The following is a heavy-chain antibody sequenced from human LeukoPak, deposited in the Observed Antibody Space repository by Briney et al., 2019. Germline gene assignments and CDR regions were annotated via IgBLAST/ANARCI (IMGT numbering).Heavy chain of an antibody. V-gene: IGHV3-7*01. CDR3: ATSADSPGNS. Sequence: GGSLRLSCVASGFTFSTYWMSWVRQAPGKGLEWVANLKQDGSVKHYVDSVKGRFTISRDNAKNSLYLQMTDLRAEDTAVYYCATSADSPGNSWGQGTLITVSS. CDR1: GFTFSTYW. CDR2: LKQDGSVK. D-gene: IGHD4-23*01. J-gene: IGHJ4*02.